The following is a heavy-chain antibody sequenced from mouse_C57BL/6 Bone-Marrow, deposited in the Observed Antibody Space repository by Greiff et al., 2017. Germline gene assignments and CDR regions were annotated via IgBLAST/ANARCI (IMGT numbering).Heavy chain of an antibody. D-gene: IGHD5-1-1*01. V-gene: IGHV1-61*01. J-gene: IGHJ2*01. CDR1: GYTFTSYW. CDR3: TRGLVIPYY. CDR2: IYPSDSET. Sequence: QVQLQQPGAELVRPGSSVKLSCKASGYTFTSYWMDWVKQRPGQGLEWIGNIYPSDSETHYNQKFKDKATLTVDKSSSTAYMQLSSLTSEDSAVYYCTRGLVIPYYWGQGTTLTVSS.